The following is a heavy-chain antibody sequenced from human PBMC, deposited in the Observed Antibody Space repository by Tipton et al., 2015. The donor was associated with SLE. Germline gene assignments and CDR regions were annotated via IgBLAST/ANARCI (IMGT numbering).Heavy chain of an antibody. CDR3: ANDYGGSRGYDNCFDP. J-gene: IGHJ5*02. V-gene: IGHV4-34*01. D-gene: IGHD5-12*01. CDR2: INHSGST. Sequence: TLSLTCAVYGGSFSGYYWSWIRQSPGKGLEWIGDINHSGSTNYNPSLKSRVTISADTSKNQFSLKVSSVTAADSAVYYCANDYGGSRGYDNCFDPWGQGILVTVSS. CDR1: GGSFSGYY.